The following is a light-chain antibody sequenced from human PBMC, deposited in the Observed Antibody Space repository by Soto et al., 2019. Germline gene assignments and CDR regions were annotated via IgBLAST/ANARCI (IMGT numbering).Light chain of an antibody. CDR3: HQYGNSPGT. J-gene: IGKJ5*01. CDR1: QSVSGRH. V-gene: IGKV3-20*01. Sequence: EIVLTQSPASLSLSPGERATFPCMASQSVSGRHLAWYQQKPGQAPRLLIFGASNRATGISDRFSGSGSGTDFTLTISRLEPDDFAVYYCHQYGNSPGTFGQGTRLEI. CDR2: GAS.